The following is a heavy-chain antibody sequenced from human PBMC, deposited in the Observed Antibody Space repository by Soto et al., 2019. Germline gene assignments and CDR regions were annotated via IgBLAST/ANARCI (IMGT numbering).Heavy chain of an antibody. CDR3: AAYSHKGY. CDR1: GFTVSNNY. Sequence: EEHLVESGGDLVQPGGSLRLSCAASGFTVSNNYMSWVRKAPGKGLEWVSLIYSGGSTYYADSVKGRFTISRDSSKNTLYLQMNSLRAEDTAMYYCAAYSHKGYWGQGTLVTVSS. J-gene: IGHJ4*02. V-gene: IGHV3-66*01. CDR2: IYSGGST. D-gene: IGHD3-16*01.